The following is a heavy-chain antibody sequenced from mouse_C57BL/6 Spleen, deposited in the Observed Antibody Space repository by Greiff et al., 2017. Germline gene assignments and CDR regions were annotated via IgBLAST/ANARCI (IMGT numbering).Heavy chain of an antibody. Sequence: VKLQESGAELVRPGASVTLSCKASGYTFTDYEMHWVKQTPVHGLEWIGAIDPETGGTAYNQKFKGKAILTADKSSSTAYMELRSLTSEDSAVYYCTRGRNYAWFAYWGQGTLVTVSA. CDR1: GYTFTDYE. V-gene: IGHV1-15*01. CDR3: TRGRNYAWFAY. J-gene: IGHJ3*01. D-gene: IGHD2-1*01. CDR2: IDPETGGT.